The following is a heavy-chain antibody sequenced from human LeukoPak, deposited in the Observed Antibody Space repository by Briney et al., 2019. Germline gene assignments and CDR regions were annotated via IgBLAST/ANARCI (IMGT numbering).Heavy chain of an antibody. J-gene: IGHJ3*02. CDR3: ARRVYDSSGYYSAAFDI. Sequence: GGSLRLSCAASGFTFDDYGMSWVRQAPGKGLEWVSGINWNGGSTVYADSVKGRFTISRDNAKNPLYLQMNSLRAEDTALYYCARRVYDSSGYYSAAFDIWGQGTMVTVSS. CDR2: INWNGGST. CDR1: GFTFDDYG. D-gene: IGHD3-22*01. V-gene: IGHV3-20*04.